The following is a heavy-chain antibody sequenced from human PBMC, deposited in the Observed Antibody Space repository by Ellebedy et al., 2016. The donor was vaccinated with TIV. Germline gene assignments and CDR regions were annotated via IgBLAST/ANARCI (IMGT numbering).Heavy chain of an antibody. Sequence: ASVKVSCKTSGYTFTKYYFHWIRQAPGRGLEWMGVLDARVGSTIYAQSLQGRVTMTRDTSTRTVYMEFRSLRFEDTAVYYCASVPSAGADFWGQGTLVTVSS. J-gene: IGHJ4*02. D-gene: IGHD4-17*01. CDR3: ASVPSAGADF. CDR2: LDARVGST. CDR1: GYTFTKYY. V-gene: IGHV1-46*01.